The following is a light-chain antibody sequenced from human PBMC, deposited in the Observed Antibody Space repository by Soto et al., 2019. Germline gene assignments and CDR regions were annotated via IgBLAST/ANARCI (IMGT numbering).Light chain of an antibody. J-gene: IGLJ1*01. Sequence: QSALTQPPSASGSPGQSVTISCTGTTSDVGAYNYVSWYQQHPGKAPKLMIYEVTKRPSGVPDRFSGSKSANTASLTVSGLQAEDEADYYCSSYAGNNIYVFGTGTKLTVL. CDR1: TSDVGAYNY. V-gene: IGLV2-8*01. CDR3: SSYAGNNIYV. CDR2: EVT.